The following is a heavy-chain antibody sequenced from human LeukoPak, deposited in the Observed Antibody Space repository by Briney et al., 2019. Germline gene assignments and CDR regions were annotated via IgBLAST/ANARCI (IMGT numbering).Heavy chain of an antibody. J-gene: IGHJ4*02. CDR1: GFTFSTFW. V-gene: IGHV3-23*01. Sequence: GGSLRLSCAASGFTFSTFWMSWVRQAPGKGLEWVSAITGSGSTTYYAESVRGRFTISRDNSKNTLYLQMNSLRAEDTAVYFCAKAWYGAYIDDYWGQGTLVTVSS. CDR3: AKAWYGAYIDDY. CDR2: ITGSGSTT. D-gene: IGHD4-17*01.